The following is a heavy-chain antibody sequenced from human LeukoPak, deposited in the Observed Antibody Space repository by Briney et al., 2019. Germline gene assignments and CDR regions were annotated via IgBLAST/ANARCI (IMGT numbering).Heavy chain of an antibody. CDR1: GYSSTSYW. Sequence: GESLKISCKGSGYSSTSYWNCWVRQMPGKRLERMGINYPSDSDTRYRPSFEGQVTISADKSISTDYLQWSSLNASDTAMYYGAILIRGDSYGYIDYWGQGTLVTVSS. V-gene: IGHV5-51*01. CDR3: AILIRGDSYGYIDY. J-gene: IGHJ4*02. CDR2: NYPSDSDT. D-gene: IGHD5-18*01.